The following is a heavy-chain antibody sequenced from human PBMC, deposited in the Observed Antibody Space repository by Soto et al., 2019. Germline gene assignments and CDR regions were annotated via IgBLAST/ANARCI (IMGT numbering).Heavy chain of an antibody. CDR1: GYTITTCG. CDR2: ISSHNGDT. Sequence: ASVKVSCKASGYTITTCGISWVRQAPGQGLEWMGWISSHNGDTNYAQKVQGRVAMTTDAHTNTAYMELTSLTSDDTAVYYCVREGFVASTGKDYWGQGTLVTVSS. D-gene: IGHD2-21*01. J-gene: IGHJ4*02. V-gene: IGHV1-18*04. CDR3: VREGFVASTGKDY.